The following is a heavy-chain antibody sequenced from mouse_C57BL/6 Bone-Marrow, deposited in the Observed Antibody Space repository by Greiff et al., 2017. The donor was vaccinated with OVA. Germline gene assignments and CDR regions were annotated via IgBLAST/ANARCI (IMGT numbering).Heavy chain of an antibody. J-gene: IGHJ4*01. V-gene: IGHV6-6*01. D-gene: IGHD1-1*01. CDR2: IRNKANNHAT. CDR3: TRGSKDYYAMDY. Sequence: EVKLMESGGGLVQPGGSMKLSCAASGFTFSDAWMDWVRQSPEKGLEWVTEIRNKANNHATYYAESVKGRFTISRDDSKSSVYLQMNSLRAEDTGIYYCTRGSKDYYAMDYWGQGTSVTVSS. CDR1: GFTFSDAW.